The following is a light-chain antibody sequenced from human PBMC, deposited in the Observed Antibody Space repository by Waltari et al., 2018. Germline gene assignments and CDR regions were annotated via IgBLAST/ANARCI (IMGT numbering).Light chain of an antibody. CDR2: GAS. CDR3: QQYNNWPPGA. J-gene: IGKJ1*01. CDR1: QSVSSN. Sequence: EIVMTQSPATLSVSPGERATLSCRASQSVSSNFAWYQQKPGQAPRLLIHGASTRATGIPARFSGSGSGTEFTLTISSLQSEDFAVYYGQQYNNWPPGAFGQGTKVEIK. V-gene: IGKV3-15*01.